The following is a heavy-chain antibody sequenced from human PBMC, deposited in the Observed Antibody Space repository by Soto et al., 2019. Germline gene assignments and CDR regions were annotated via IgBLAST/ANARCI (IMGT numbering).Heavy chain of an antibody. CDR2: IIPILGIA. J-gene: IGHJ4*02. V-gene: IGHV1-69*02. CDR1: GGTFSSYT. CDR3: ARQVRCRQQLADY. D-gene: IGHD6-13*01. Sequence: QVQLVQSGAEVKKPGSSVKVSCKASGGTFSSYTISWVRQAPGQGLEWMGRIIPILGIANYAQKFQGRVTITADKSTSTAYMELSSLISEDTAVYYCARQVRCRQQLADYWGQGTLVTVSS.